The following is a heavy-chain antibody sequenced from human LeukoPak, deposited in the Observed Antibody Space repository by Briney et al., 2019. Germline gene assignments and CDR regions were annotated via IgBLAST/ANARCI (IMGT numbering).Heavy chain of an antibody. J-gene: IGHJ4*02. V-gene: IGHV3-30*04. D-gene: IGHD1-14*01. CDR3: VKDNPLDY. CDR2: VSYDGSYK. CDR1: GFTFSNFA. Sequence: PGGSLRLSCAATGFTFSNFAMHWVRQAPGKGLEWVAVVSYDGSYKYYADSVKGRFTISRDNSKNTLYLHINSLRAEDTAVYYCVKDNPLDYWGQGTLVIVSS.